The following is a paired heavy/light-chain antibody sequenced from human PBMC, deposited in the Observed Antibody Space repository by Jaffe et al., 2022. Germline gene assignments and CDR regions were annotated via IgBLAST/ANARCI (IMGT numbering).Heavy chain of an antibody. CDR3: ASRVGAIYGDYDVDYYYYMDV. CDR2: ISSGSTMI. J-gene: IGHJ6*03. V-gene: IGHV3-48*01. Sequence: EVQLVESGGDLVQPGGSLRLSCAASGFTFSSFNMNWVRQAPGKGLEWLSYISSGSTMIYYADSVKGRFTISRDNAKNSLYLQMNSLRAEDTAVYYCASRVGAIYGDYDVDYYYYMDVWGKGTTVTVSS. CDR1: GFTFSSFN. D-gene: IGHD4-17*01.
Light chain of an antibody. CDR3: SSYTGSSGGGSRNVV. Sequence: QSALTQPASVSGSPGQSITISCTGTSSDVGAYNYVSWYQQHPGKAPKLVIYDVNNRPSGVSNRFSGSKSGNTASLTISGLQAEDESDYYCSSYTGSSGGGSRNVVFGGGTKVTVL. CDR2: DVN. CDR1: SSDVGAYNY. V-gene: IGLV2-14*03. J-gene: IGLJ2*01.